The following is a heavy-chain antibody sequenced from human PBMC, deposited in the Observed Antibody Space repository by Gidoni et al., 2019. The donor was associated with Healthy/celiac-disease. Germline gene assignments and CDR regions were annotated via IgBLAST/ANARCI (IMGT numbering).Heavy chain of an antibody. D-gene: IGHD2-15*01. CDR3: ARTVVVVAAIPYYFDY. V-gene: IGHV3-21*01. CDR2: ISSSSSYI. CDR1: GFTFSSYS. J-gene: IGHJ4*02. Sequence: EVQLVESGGGLVKPGGSLRLSCAASGFTFSSYSMNWVGQAPGKGLEWFSSISSSSSYIYYADSVKGRFTISRDNAKNSLYLQMNSLRAEDTAVYYCARTVVVVAAIPYYFDYWGQGTLVTVSS.